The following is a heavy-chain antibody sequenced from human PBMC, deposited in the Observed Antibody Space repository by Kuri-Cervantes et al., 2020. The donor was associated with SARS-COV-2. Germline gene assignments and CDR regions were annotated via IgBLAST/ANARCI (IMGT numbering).Heavy chain of an antibody. D-gene: IGHD3-3*01. J-gene: IGHJ6*04. Sequence: SETLSLTCTVSGDSISSSSYYWGWIRQPPGKGLEWIGSIYYSGSTYYNPSLKSRVTISVDTSKNQFSLKLSSVTAADTAVYYCARDLFTIFGQHSVGVWGKGTTVTVSS. CDR3: ARDLFTIFGQHSVGV. CDR2: IYYSGST. V-gene: IGHV4-39*02. CDR1: GDSISSSSYY.